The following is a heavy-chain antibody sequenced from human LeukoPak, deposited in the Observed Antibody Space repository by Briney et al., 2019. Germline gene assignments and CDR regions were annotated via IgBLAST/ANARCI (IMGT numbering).Heavy chain of an antibody. D-gene: IGHD3-16*01. V-gene: IGHV3-23*01. Sequence: PGGSLRLSCAASGFTFSSYTMSWVRQAPGKGLEWVSTITTSDGNTYYADFVGGRFTVSRDNSKNTLFLQMNSLRAEDTAVYYCAKDGGLWVSAHWGNSWGRGTLVTVSS. J-gene: IGHJ4*02. CDR3: AKDGGLWVSAHWGNS. CDR1: GFTFSSYT. CDR2: ITTSDGNT.